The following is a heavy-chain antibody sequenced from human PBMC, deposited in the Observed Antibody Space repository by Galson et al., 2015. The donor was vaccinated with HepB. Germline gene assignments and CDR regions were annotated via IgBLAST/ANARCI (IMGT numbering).Heavy chain of an antibody. CDR3: ARDGGVGARYFDY. Sequence: SVKVSCKASGYSFTGCYMHWVRQAPGQGLEWMGWVNPDSGGTNYAQKFQGRVTMTRDTPISTAYVELSSLRSDDTAVYYCARDGGVGARYFDYWGQGTLVTVSS. CDR1: GYSFTGCY. D-gene: IGHD6-6*01. J-gene: IGHJ4*02. CDR2: VNPDSGGT. V-gene: IGHV1-2*02.